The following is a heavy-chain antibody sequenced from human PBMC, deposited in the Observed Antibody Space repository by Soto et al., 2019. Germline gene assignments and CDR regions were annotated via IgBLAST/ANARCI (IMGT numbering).Heavy chain of an antibody. V-gene: IGHV1-69*08. CDR3: ARDEGGYNFGSDYGLDV. CDR2: VIPTLDIL. Sequence: QVQLVQSGAEVKRPGSSVKVSCKASGDTFSSHTIIAWVRQAPGQGLEWMGRVIPTLDILDYAQRFQDRVTITANTSTSRAYLELTSLTSEDTAIYYCARDEGGYNFGSDYGLDVWGQGTTVTVSS. D-gene: IGHD5-18*01. CDR1: GDTFSSHT. J-gene: IGHJ6*02.